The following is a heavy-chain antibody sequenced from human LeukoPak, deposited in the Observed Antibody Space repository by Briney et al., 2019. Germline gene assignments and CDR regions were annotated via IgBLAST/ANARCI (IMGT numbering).Heavy chain of an antibody. CDR2: IKSKTDGETT. CDR3: TTGVVVTAIATFDY. CDR1: GFTFSNAW. V-gene: IGHV3-15*01. J-gene: IGHJ4*02. D-gene: IGHD2-21*02. Sequence: GGSLRLSCAASGFTFSNAWMSWVRQAPGKGLEWVGRIKSKTDGETTDYAAPVKGRFTISRDDSKNTLYLQMNSLKTEDTAVYYCTTGVVVTAIATFDYWGQGTLVTVSS.